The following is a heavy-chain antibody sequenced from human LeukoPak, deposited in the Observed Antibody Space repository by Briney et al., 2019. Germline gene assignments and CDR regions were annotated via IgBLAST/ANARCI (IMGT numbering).Heavy chain of an antibody. CDR1: GGSISSYY. J-gene: IGHJ4*02. CDR3: ARDNRRLRQFDY. CDR2: IYYSGST. Sequence: SETLSLTCTVSGGSISSYYWSWIRQPPGKGLEWIGYIYYSGSTNYNPSLKSRVTISVDTSKNQLSLKLSSVTAADTAVYYCARDNRRLRQFDYWGQGTLVTVSS. D-gene: IGHD4-17*01. V-gene: IGHV4-59*01.